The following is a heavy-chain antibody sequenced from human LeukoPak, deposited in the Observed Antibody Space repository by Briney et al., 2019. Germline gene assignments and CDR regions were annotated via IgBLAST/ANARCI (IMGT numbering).Heavy chain of an antibody. V-gene: IGHV1-8*02. CDR2: INPNSGNT. CDR3: ARLVAVAAEYFQH. Sequence: ASVKVSCKASGYTFTGYYMHWVRQAPGQGLEWMGWINPNSGNTGYAQKFQGRVTMTRNTSISTAYMELSSLRSEDTAVYYCARLVAVAAEYFQHWGQGTLVTVSS. D-gene: IGHD6-13*01. CDR1: GYTFTGYY. J-gene: IGHJ1*01.